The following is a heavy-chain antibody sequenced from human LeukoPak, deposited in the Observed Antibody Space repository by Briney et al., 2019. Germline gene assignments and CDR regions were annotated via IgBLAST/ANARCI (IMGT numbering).Heavy chain of an antibody. V-gene: IGHV6-1*01. CDR1: GDSVSSNSAA. CDR3: ARRSIAATSAAYYCDY. Sequence: SQTLSLTCAISGDSVSSNSAAWNCISQSPSRGLEWLGRTYYRSKWYNDYAVSVKSRITINRDTSKNQFSLHLNSVTPEDTAVYCCARRSIAATSAAYYCDYWGQGTLDSVSS. CDR2: TYYRSKWYN. J-gene: IGHJ4*02. D-gene: IGHD6-13*01.